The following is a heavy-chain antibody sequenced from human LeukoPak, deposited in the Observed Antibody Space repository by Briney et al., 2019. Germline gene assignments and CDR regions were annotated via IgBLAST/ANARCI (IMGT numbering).Heavy chain of an antibody. CDR1: GFTFSSYW. Sequence: GGSLRLSCAVSGFTFSSYWMSWVRQAPGKGLEWVAVISYDGSNKYYADSVKGRFTISRDNSKNTLYLQMNSLRAEDTAVYYCAKVQANPYYYYGMDVWGQGTTVTVSS. V-gene: IGHV3-30*18. J-gene: IGHJ6*02. CDR3: AKVQANPYYYYGMDV. CDR2: ISYDGSNK.